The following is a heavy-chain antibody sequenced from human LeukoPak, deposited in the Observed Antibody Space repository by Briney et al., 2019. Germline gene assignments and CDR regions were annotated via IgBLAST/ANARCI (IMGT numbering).Heavy chain of an antibody. CDR1: GGSISSSSYY. Sequence: SETLSPTCTVSGGSISSSSYYWGWIRQPPGKGLEWIGSIYYSGSTYYNPSLKSRVTISVDTSKNQFSLKLSSVTAADTAVYYCARAFEYSSSADLWGQGTMVTVSS. J-gene: IGHJ3*01. CDR2: IYYSGST. CDR3: ARAFEYSSSADL. D-gene: IGHD6-6*01. V-gene: IGHV4-39*01.